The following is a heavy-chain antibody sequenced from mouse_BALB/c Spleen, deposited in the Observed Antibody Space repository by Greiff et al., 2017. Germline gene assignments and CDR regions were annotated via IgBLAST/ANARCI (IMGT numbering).Heavy chain of an antibody. CDR1: GFTFSSFG. CDR3: AGAMDY. Sequence: EVKVVESGGGLVQPGGSRKLSCAASGFTFSSFGMHWVRQAPEKGLEWVAYISSGSSTIYYADTVKGRFTISRDNPKNTLFLQMTSLRSEDTAMYYCAGAMDYWGQRTSVTVSS. V-gene: IGHV5-17*02. J-gene: IGHJ4*01. CDR2: ISSGSSTI.